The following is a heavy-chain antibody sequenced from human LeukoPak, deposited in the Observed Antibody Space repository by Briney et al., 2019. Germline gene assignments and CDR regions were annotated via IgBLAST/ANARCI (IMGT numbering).Heavy chain of an antibody. J-gene: IGHJ5*02. D-gene: IGHD6-13*01. CDR3: ARAQQQLAGSWFDP. V-gene: IGHV1-2*02. CDR2: INPNSGGT. Sequence: ASVKVSFKASGYTFTGYYMHWVRQAPGQGLEWMGWINPNSGGTNYAQKFQGRVTMTRDTSISTAYMELSRLRSDDTAVYYCARAQQQLAGSWFDPWGQGTLVTVSS. CDR1: GYTFTGYY.